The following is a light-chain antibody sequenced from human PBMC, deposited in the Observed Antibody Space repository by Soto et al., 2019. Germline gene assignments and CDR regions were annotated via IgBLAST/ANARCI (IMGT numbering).Light chain of an antibody. J-gene: IGKJ1*01. V-gene: IGKV3-11*01. CDR2: DAS. Sequence: EIVLTQSPATLSLSPGERATLSCRASQSVSSYLGWYQQKPGQTPRLLIYDASNRATGIPARFSGSGSGTDFTLTIRSMEPEAFAVYYCQQRGSWPRTFGQGTKVDIK. CDR3: QQRGSWPRT. CDR1: QSVSSY.